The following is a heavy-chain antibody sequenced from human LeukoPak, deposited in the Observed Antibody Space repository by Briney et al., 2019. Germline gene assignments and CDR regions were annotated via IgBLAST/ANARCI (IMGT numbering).Heavy chain of an antibody. CDR1: GGSISGYY. J-gene: IGHJ6*02. D-gene: IGHD3-3*01. CDR2: IYYIGST. Sequence: SETLSLTCTVSGGSISGYYWSWIRQPPGKGLEWIGDIYYIGSTNYNPSLKSRVTISVDTSKNQFSLNLGSVTAADTAVYYCARDRRFNGMDVWGQGTTVTVSS. CDR3: ARDRRFNGMDV. V-gene: IGHV4-59*01.